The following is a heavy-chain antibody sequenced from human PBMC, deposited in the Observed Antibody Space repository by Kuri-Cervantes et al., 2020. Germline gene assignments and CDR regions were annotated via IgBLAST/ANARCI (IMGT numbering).Heavy chain of an antibody. CDR3: ARGRRSMVRGRNYYYMDV. CDR2: IYYSGST. D-gene: IGHD3-10*01. V-gene: IGHV4-39*07. CDR1: GGSISSSSYY. Sequence: GSLRLSCTVSGGSISSSSYYWGWIRQPPGKGLEWIGSIYYSGSTYYNPSLKSRVTISVDTSKNQFSLKLSSVTAADTAVYYCARGRRSMVRGRNYYYMDVWGKGTTVTVSS. J-gene: IGHJ6*03.